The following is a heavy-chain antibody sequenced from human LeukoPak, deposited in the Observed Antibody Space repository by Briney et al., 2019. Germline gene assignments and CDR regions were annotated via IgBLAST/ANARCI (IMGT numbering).Heavy chain of an antibody. Sequence: GGSLRLSCAASGFTFSSYEMNWVRQAPGKGLEWVSCISSSGSTIYYADSVKGRFTISRDNAKNSLYLQMNSLRAEDTAVYYCARGLTAAAYGGYWGQGTLVTVSS. CDR1: GFTFSSYE. V-gene: IGHV3-48*03. CDR2: ISSSGSTI. D-gene: IGHD2-2*01. CDR3: ARGLTAAAYGGY. J-gene: IGHJ4*02.